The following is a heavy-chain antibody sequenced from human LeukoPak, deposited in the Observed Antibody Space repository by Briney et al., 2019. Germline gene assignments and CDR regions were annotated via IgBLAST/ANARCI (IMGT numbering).Heavy chain of an antibody. D-gene: IGHD2-8*01. Sequence: PGGSLRLSCAASGFIFSSYAISWVRQAPGKGREWVSTISGSGGSTYYADSGKGRFTISRDNSKNTVYLPMNSLRAEDPAVYYCAKDRSCLNDVCPGASDYWGPGTLVTVSP. V-gene: IGHV3-23*01. CDR2: ISGSGGST. CDR3: AKDRSCLNDVCPGASDY. J-gene: IGHJ4*02. CDR1: GFIFSSYA.